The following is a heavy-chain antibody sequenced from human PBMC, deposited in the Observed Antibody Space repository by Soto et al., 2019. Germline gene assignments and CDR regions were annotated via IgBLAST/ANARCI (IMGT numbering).Heavy chain of an antibody. Sequence: GGSLRLSCAASGFTFSSYAMSWVRQAPGKGLEWVSAISGSGGSTYYADSVKGRFTISRDNSKNTLYLQMNSLRAEDTAVYYCAKDLSIHLEVTMVRAIGMDVWGQGTTVTVSS. CDR3: AKDLSIHLEVTMVRAIGMDV. CDR1: GFTFSSYA. J-gene: IGHJ6*02. CDR2: ISGSGGST. D-gene: IGHD3-10*01. V-gene: IGHV3-23*01.